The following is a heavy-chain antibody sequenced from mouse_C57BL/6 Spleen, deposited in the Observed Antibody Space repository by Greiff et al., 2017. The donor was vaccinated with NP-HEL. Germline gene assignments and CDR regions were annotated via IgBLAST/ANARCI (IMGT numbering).Heavy chain of an antibody. V-gene: IGHV1-55*01. D-gene: IGHD1-1*01. Sequence: QVQLQQSGAELVKPGASVKMSCTASGYTFTSYWITWVKQRPGQGLEWIGDIYPGSGSTNYNEKFKSKATLTVDTSSSTAYMQLSSLTSEDSAVYYCARCSNYGSSYVYAMDYWGQGTSVTVSS. CDR1: GYTFTSYW. CDR3: ARCSNYGSSYVYAMDY. CDR2: IYPGSGST. J-gene: IGHJ4*01.